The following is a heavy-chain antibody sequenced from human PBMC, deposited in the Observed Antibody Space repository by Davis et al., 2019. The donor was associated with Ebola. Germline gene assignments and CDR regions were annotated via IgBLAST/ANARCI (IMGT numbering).Heavy chain of an antibody. D-gene: IGHD4-17*01. J-gene: IGHJ4*02. CDR1: GYTFTSYA. CDR3: ARDPYGDYPDY. V-gene: IGHV1-3*01. Sequence: AASVKVSCKASGYTFTSYAMHWVRQAPGQRLEWMGWINAGNGNTKYSQKFQGRVTMTRDTSTSTVYMELSSLRSEDTAVYYCARDPYGDYPDYWGQGTLVTVSS. CDR2: INAGNGNT.